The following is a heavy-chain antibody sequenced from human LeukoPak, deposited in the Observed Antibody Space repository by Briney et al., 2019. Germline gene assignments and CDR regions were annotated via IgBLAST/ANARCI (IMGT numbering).Heavy chain of an antibody. CDR1: GYTFTSYG. J-gene: IGHJ3*02. CDR2: IIPILGIA. Sequence: ASVKVSCKASGYTFTSYGISWVRQAPGQGLEWMGRIIPILGIANYAQKFQGRVTITADKSTSTAYMELSSLRSEDTAVYYCARPRSIPPKAFDIWGQGTMVTVSS. CDR3: ARPRSIPPKAFDI. D-gene: IGHD2-2*02. V-gene: IGHV1-69*04.